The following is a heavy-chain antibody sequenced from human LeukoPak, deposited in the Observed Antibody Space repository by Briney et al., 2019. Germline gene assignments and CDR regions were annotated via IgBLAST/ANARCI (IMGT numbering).Heavy chain of an antibody. CDR2: ISWNSGSI. CDR3: AKDTPRIDRPDLPSGAFDI. V-gene: IGHV3-9*01. CDR1: GFTFDDYA. J-gene: IGHJ3*02. Sequence: GRSLRLSCAASGFTFDDYAMHWVRQAPGKGLEWVSGISWNSGSIGYADSVKGRFTISRDNAKNSLYLQMNSLRAEDTALYYCAKDTPRIDRPDLPSGAFDIWGQGTMVTVSS. D-gene: IGHD1-14*01.